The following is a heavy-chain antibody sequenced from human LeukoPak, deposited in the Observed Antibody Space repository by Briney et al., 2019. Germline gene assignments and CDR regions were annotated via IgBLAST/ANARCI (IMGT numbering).Heavy chain of an antibody. J-gene: IGHJ4*02. CDR1: GYTFTSYG. D-gene: IGHD3-3*01. V-gene: IGHV1-18*01. CDR2: ISAYNGNT. Sequence: ASVKVSCTASGYTFTSYGISWVRQAPGQGLEWMGWISAYNGNTNYAQKLQGRVTMTTDTSTSTAYMELRSLRSDDTAVYYCARVLPGYYDFWSGYYSDFDYWGQGTLVTVSS. CDR3: ARVLPGYYDFWSGYYSDFDY.